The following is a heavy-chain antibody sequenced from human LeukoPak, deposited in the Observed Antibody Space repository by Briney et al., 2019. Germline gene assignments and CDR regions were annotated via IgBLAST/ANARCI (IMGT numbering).Heavy chain of an antibody. D-gene: IGHD2-2*01. CDR1: GGSISSSSYY. CDR3: ARRGLGYCSSTSCYYGMDV. V-gene: IGHV4-39*01. Sequence: SETLSLTCTVSGGSISSSSYYWGWIRQPPGKGLEWIGSIYYSGSTYYNPSLKSRVTISVDTSKNQFSLRLSSVTAADTAVYYCARRGLGYCSSTSCYYGMDVWGQGTTVTVSS. J-gene: IGHJ6*02. CDR2: IYYSGST.